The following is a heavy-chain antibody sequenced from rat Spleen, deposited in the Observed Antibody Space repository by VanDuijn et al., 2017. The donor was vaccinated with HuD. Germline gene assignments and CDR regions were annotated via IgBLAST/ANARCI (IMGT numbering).Heavy chain of an antibody. Sequence: EVQLVESGGGLVQPGRSLKLSCAVSGFTFSDYYIAWVRQAPNKGLEWVASICYEGSSTYYGDSVKGRFTISRDNAKSTLYLQMNSLRSEETATYYCARHGLGSWYFDFWGPGTMVTVSS. CDR1: GFTFSDYY. CDR3: ARHGLGSWYFDF. D-gene: IGHD5-1*01. CDR2: ICYEGSST. V-gene: IGHV5-22*01. J-gene: IGHJ1*01.